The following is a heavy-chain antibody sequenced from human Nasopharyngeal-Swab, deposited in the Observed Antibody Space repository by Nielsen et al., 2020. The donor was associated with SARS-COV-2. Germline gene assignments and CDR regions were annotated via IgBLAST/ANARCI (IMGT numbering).Heavy chain of an antibody. V-gene: IGHV3-30*04. J-gene: IGHJ4*02. CDR3: AKEVDYCSSTSCHEPYFDY. CDR1: GFTFSFYA. CDR2: TSSDGRNT. D-gene: IGHD2-2*01. Sequence: GGSLRLSCAASGFTFSFYAMHWVRQAPGKGLEWVAVTSSDGRNTYYADSVKGRFTISRDNSKNTLYLQMNSLRAEDTAVYYYAKEVDYCSSTSCHEPYFDYWGQGTLVTVSS.